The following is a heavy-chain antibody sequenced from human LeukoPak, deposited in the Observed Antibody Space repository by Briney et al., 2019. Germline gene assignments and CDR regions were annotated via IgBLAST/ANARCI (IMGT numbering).Heavy chain of an antibody. J-gene: IGHJ4*02. V-gene: IGHV3-53*01. Sequence: GGSLRLSCAASGFIVSSTSMSWVRQAPGKGLEWVSLIYGGGSTYYADSVKGRFTISRDNSKNTVYLQMNSTRAEDTAVYYCARGGSYASFGFDYWGQGTLVTVSS. D-gene: IGHD1-26*01. CDR2: IYGGGST. CDR1: GFIVSSTS. CDR3: ARGGSYASFGFDY.